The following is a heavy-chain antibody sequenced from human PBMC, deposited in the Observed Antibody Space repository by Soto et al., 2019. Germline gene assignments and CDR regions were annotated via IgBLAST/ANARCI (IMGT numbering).Heavy chain of an antibody. CDR2: INSDGSST. V-gene: IGHV3-74*01. D-gene: IGHD1-26*01. CDR1: GFTSSSYW. CDR3: SRARGATPHYGMDV. Sequence: GRCRRLSCALSGFTSSSYWMHWVRQAPGKGRVWVSRINSDGSSTSYADSVKGRFTISRDNAMNTLYLQINSLSGEDTAVYYCSRARGATPHYGMDVWGQGTTVTVSS. J-gene: IGHJ6*02.